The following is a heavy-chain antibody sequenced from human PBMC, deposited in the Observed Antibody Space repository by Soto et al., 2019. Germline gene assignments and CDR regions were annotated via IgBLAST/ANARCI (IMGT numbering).Heavy chain of an antibody. Sequence: GGSLRLSCAASGFTFSSYWMYWVRQAPGKGLVWVSRTSSDGSDTSYADSVKGRFTISRDNAKNTLYLQMNSLRAEDTAVYYCARDRGWSLFDYWGQGTLVTVSS. V-gene: IGHV3-74*01. CDR2: TSSDGSDT. CDR3: ARDRGWSLFDY. D-gene: IGHD6-19*01. CDR1: GFTFSSYW. J-gene: IGHJ4*02.